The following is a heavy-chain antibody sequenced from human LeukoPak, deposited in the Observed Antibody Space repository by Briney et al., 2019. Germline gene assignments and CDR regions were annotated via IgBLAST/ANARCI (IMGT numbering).Heavy chain of an antibody. D-gene: IGHD3-10*01. CDR2: IYYSGST. CDR1: GGSINSYY. V-gene: IGHV4-59*08. Sequence: PSETLSLTCTVSGGSINSYYWSWIRQPPGKGLEWIGYIYYSGSTNYNPSLKSRVTISVDTSKNQFSLKLSSVTAADTAVYYCASQDYYGSGGDAFDIWGQGTMVTVSS. J-gene: IGHJ3*02. CDR3: ASQDYYGSGGDAFDI.